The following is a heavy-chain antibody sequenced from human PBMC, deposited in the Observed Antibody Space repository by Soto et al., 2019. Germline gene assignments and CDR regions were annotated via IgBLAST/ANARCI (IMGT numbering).Heavy chain of an antibody. V-gene: IGHV3-15*07. CDR2: IKNKADGETT. J-gene: IGHJ4*02. CDR1: GFTFSTYS. CDR3: PTLGPS. Sequence: PGGSLRLSCAASGFTFSTYSMTWVRQAPGKGLEWVGHIKNKADGETTDFAAPVKGRFTITRDDSKNILYLQMNSLRTEDSGTYYCPTLGPSGGQGTLVTVSS.